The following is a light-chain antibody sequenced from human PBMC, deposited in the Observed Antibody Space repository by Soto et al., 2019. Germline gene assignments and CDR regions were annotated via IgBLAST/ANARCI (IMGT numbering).Light chain of an antibody. CDR2: AAS. CDR1: QSISSY. J-gene: IGKJ2*01. V-gene: IGKV1-39*01. Sequence: DIQMTQSPSSLSASVGDRVTITCRASQSISSYLNWYQQKPGKAPKLLIYAASSLQSGVPSRFSGRGSGTDFTLTISSXQPEDFATYYCQQSYSTVYTFGQGTKVDIK. CDR3: QQSYSTVYT.